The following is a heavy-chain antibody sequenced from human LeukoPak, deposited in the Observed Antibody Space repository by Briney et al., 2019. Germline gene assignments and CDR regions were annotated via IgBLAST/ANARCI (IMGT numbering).Heavy chain of an antibody. V-gene: IGHV4-4*07. Sequence: SETLSLTCTVSGVSISSYYWSWIRQPAGQGLEWLGRIYTSGSTNYNPSLKSRVTMSVDTSKNQCSLKLSSVTAADTAVYYCAGYSSMVRGILGPFDYWGQGTLVSVSS. CDR2: IYTSGST. CDR1: GVSISSYY. J-gene: IGHJ4*02. CDR3: AGYSSMVRGILGPFDY. D-gene: IGHD3-10*01.